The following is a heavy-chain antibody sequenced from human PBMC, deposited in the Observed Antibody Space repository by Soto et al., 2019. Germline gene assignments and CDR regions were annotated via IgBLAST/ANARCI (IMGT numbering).Heavy chain of an antibody. CDR1: GYTFTSYA. D-gene: IGHD4-17*01. CDR2: ISNYNGNT. CDR3: ARAEGTTSDFDY. Sequence: QVQLVQSGAEVKRPGASVKVSCKASGYTFTSYAFSWVRQAPGQGLEWMGWISNYNGNTNYAQKLQGRVTMTTDTSTGTAYMELGSLRSDDTAVYFCARAEGTTSDFDYWGQGTLVTVSS. J-gene: IGHJ4*02. V-gene: IGHV1-18*04.